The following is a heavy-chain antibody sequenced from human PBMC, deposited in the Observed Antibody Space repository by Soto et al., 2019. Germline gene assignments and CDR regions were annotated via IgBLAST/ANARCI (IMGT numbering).Heavy chain of an antibody. D-gene: IGHD1-26*01. CDR2: INWNGGST. CDR1: GFTFDDYG. Sequence: EVQLVESGGGVVRPGGSLRLSCAASGFTFDDYGLSWVRQAPGKGLEWVSGINWNGGSTRYADSVKGRFTISRDNAKNSLYLQMNSLRAEDTALYYCASGIVGATTYGMDVWGHGTTVTVSS. CDR3: ASGIVGATTYGMDV. J-gene: IGHJ6*02. V-gene: IGHV3-20*04.